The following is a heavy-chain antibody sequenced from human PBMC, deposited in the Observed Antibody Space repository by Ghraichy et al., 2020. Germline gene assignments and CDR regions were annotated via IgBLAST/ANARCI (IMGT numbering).Heavy chain of an antibody. CDR2: INHSGST. V-gene: IGHV4-34*01. Sequence: SETLSLTCAVYGGSFSGYYWSWIRQPPGKGLEWIGEINHSGSTNYNPSLKSRVTISVDTSKNQFSLKLSSVTAADTAVYYCARGPTVVTQHYYYYMDVWGKGTTVTVSS. J-gene: IGHJ6*03. CDR3: ARGPTVVTQHYYYYMDV. D-gene: IGHD4-23*01. CDR1: GGSFSGYY.